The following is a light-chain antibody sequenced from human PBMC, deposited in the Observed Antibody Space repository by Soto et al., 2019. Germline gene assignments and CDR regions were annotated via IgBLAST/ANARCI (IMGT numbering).Light chain of an antibody. Sequence: QSVLTQPASVSGSPGQSITISCSGTSSDIGFYNYVSWYQQHPGKAPKLIIHQVNNRPSGISAHFSGSKFGNTASLTISGLQAEDEADYFCSSYQSSSTPYVFGTGTKVTVL. CDR3: SSYQSSSTPYV. CDR1: SSDIGFYNY. V-gene: IGLV2-14*01. J-gene: IGLJ1*01. CDR2: QVN.